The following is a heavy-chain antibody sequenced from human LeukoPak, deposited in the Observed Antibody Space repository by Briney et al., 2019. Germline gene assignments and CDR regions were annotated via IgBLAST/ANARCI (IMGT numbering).Heavy chain of an antibody. J-gene: IGHJ4*02. CDR1: GFTVANYA. D-gene: IGHD4-11*01. CDR3: IRDRVITDY. CDR2: IRNKASGGTA. V-gene: IGHV3-49*03. Sequence: AGGSLRLSCTTSGFTVANYAVTWFRRARGKELEWVSFIRNKASGGTAEYAASVQGRFTVSRDDSKGIAYLQMHSLKSEDTAVYYCIRDRVITDYWGQGTLVTVSS.